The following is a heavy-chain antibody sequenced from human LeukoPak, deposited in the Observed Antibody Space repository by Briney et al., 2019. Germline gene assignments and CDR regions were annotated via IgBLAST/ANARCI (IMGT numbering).Heavy chain of an antibody. V-gene: IGHV1-3*01. CDR3: ARDKVLFYYYGMDV. Sequence: ASVKVSWKASGYTFTSYAMHWVRQAPGQRLEWMGWINAGNGNTKYSQKFQGRVTITRDTSASTAYMELSSLRSEDTAVYYCARDKVLFYYYGMDVWGKGTAVTVSS. CDR2: INAGNGNT. D-gene: IGHD3-16*01. CDR1: GYTFTSYA. J-gene: IGHJ6*04.